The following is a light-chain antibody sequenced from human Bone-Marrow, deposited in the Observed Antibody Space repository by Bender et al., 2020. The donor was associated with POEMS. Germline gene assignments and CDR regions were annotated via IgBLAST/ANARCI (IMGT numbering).Light chain of an antibody. V-gene: IGLV2-14*02. J-gene: IGLJ3*02. CDR1: SSVVVNYEL. Sequence: QSALTQPASVSGSPGQSITISCTGTSSVVVNYELVSWYQQHPGKAPKLIIYEVDERPSWVPDRFSASKSGNTASLTVSGLQAEDEGDYYCQSYDNSLGGWVFGGGTKLTVL. CDR2: EVD. CDR3: QSYDNSLGGWV.